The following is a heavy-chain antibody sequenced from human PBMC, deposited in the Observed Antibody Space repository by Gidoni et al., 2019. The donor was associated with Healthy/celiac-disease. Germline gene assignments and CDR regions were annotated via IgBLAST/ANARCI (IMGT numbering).Heavy chain of an antibody. CDR1: GFTFSSYA. V-gene: IGHV3-23*01. CDR3: ASPTDSSGYSYYFDY. CDR2: ISGSGGST. D-gene: IGHD3-22*01. Sequence: EVQLLESGGGLVQPGGSLRLSCAASGFTFSSYAMSWVRQAPGKGLEWVSAISGSGGSTYYADSVKGRFTISRDNSKNTLYLQMNSLRAEDTAVYYCASPTDSSGYSYYFDYWGQGTLVTVSS. J-gene: IGHJ4*02.